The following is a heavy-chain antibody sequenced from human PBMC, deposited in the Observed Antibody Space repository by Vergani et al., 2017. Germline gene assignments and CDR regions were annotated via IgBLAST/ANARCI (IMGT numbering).Heavy chain of an antibody. Sequence: EVQLLESGGGLVQPGGSLRLSCAASGFTFSSYAMSWVRQAPGKGLEWVSAISGSGGSTYYADSVKGRFTISRDNSKNTLYLQMNSLRAEDTAVYYCARDSSIRPDTAMVVAFDIWGQGTMVTVSS. J-gene: IGHJ3*02. D-gene: IGHD5-18*01. CDR3: ARDSSIRPDTAMVVAFDI. V-gene: IGHV3-23*01. CDR2: ISGSGGST. CDR1: GFTFSSYA.